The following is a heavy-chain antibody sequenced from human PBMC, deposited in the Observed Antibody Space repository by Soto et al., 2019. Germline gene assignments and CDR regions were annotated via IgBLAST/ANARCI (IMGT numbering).Heavy chain of an antibody. CDR2: IYTSGST. D-gene: IGHD6-19*01. Sequence: SETLSLTCTVSGGSISSYYWSWIRQPAGKGLEWIGRIYTSGSTNYNPSLKSRISISVDTSKNQFSLRLTSVTAADTATYYCARVHVMVVAGSTFDYWGRGTLVTVSS. J-gene: IGHJ4*03. CDR3: ARVHVMVVAGSTFDY. V-gene: IGHV4-4*07. CDR1: GGSISSYY.